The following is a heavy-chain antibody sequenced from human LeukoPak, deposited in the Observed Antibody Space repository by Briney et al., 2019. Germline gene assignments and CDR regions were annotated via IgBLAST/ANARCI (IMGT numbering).Heavy chain of an antibody. V-gene: IGHV1-18*01. D-gene: IGHD3-3*01. CDR1: GYTFTSYG. J-gene: IGHJ4*02. Sequence: VASVKVSCKASGYTFTSYGISWVRQAPRQGLEWMGWISAYNGNTNYAQKLQGRVTMTTDTSTSTAYMELRSLRSDDTAVYYCARGPRITIFGVVTSHYFDYWGQGTLVTVSS. CDR2: ISAYNGNT. CDR3: ARGPRITIFGVVTSHYFDY.